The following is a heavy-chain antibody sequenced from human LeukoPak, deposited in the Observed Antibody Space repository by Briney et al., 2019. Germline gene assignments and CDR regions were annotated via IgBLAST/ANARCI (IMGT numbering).Heavy chain of an antibody. CDR1: GFTFSTYW. CDR3: AKEIGTSTVTTVDS. V-gene: IGHV3-7*03. D-gene: IGHD4-17*01. Sequence: GGSLRLSCAASGFTFSTYWMAWVRQAPGKGLEWVANIKGDESARHQADSVKGRFTISRDNAKKSVYLQMNSLRVEDTALYYCAKEIGTSTVTTVDSWGQGTLVTASS. J-gene: IGHJ4*02. CDR2: IKGDESAR.